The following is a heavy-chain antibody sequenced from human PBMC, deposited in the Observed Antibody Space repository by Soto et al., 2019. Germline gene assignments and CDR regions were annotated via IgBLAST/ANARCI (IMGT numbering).Heavy chain of an antibody. Sequence: PGGSLRLSCAASGFTFSSYGMHWVRQAPGKGLEWVAVISYDGSNKYYADSVKGRFTISRDNSKNTLYLQMNSLRVEDTAVYYCAKDKSPYSSGWYGLDYWGQGTLVTVSS. CDR2: ISYDGSNK. CDR3: AKDKSPYSSGWYGLDY. D-gene: IGHD6-19*01. CDR1: GFTFSSYG. V-gene: IGHV3-30*18. J-gene: IGHJ4*02.